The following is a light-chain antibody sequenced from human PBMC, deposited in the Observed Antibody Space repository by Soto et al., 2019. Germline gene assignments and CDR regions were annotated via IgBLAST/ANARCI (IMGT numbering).Light chain of an antibody. CDR1: QSLRSS. J-gene: IGKJ1*01. CDR2: GAT. V-gene: IGKV3-15*01. Sequence: EIVLTQSPATLSVSPGERATLSCRASQSLRSSLAWYQQKPGQAPRLLIYGATTRATDIPARFSGSGSGTEFTLTISSLQSEDFAVYYCQQYYDWPPCSFGQGTKVEVK. CDR3: QQYYDWPPCS.